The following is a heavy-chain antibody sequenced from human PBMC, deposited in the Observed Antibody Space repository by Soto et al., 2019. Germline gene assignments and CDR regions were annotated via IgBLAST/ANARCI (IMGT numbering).Heavy chain of an antibody. J-gene: IGHJ4*02. D-gene: IGHD3-22*01. V-gene: IGHV4-59*01. CDR2: IYYSGST. Sequence: QVQLQESGPGLVKPSETLSLTCTVSGGSISSYYWSWIRQPPGKGLEWIGYIYYSGSTNYNPSLKSRVTISVDTSKNQFSLKLSSVTAADTAVYYCATQWDYDSGYFDYWGQGTLVTVSS. CDR1: GGSISSYY. CDR3: ATQWDYDSGYFDY.